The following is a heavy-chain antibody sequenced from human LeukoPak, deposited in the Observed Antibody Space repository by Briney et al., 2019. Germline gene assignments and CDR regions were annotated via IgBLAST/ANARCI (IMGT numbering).Heavy chain of an antibody. CDR3: ASHKAPYYYDSSGYPNWFDP. V-gene: IGHV4-39*07. CDR1: GGSISSSSYY. Sequence: SETLSLTCTVSGGSISSSSYYWGWIRQPPGKGLEWIGSIYYSGSTYYNLSLKSRVTISVDTSKNQFSLKLSSVTAADTAVYYCASHKAPYYYDSSGYPNWFDPWGQGTLVTVSS. CDR2: IYYSGST. J-gene: IGHJ5*02. D-gene: IGHD3-22*01.